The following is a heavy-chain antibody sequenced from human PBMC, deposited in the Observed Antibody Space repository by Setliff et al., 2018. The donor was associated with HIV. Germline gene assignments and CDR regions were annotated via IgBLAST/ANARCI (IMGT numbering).Heavy chain of an antibody. Sequence: SETLSLTCTVSGGSISSQYWSWIRQPPGKGLEWIGYISYSGSTNYNPSLKSRVTLSVDTSKNQFSLKLTSVTAADTAVYYCARELRFSVSSTGKEWGQGTLVTVSS. CDR1: GGSISSQY. CDR3: ARELRFSVSSTGKE. V-gene: IGHV4-59*11. D-gene: IGHD2-21*01. CDR2: ISYSGST. J-gene: IGHJ4*02.